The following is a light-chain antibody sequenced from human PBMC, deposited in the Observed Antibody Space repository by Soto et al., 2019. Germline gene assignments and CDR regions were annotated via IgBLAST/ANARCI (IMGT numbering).Light chain of an antibody. CDR2: KAS. V-gene: IGKV1-5*03. CDR1: QSVDTC. J-gene: IGKJ1*01. Sequence: DIQMTQSPSTLSASVGDRVTITCRASQSVDTCLAWYLQKPGKAPHLLIYKASSLETGVPSRFSGSGSVTEFTLTISSLQPDDFATYYCQQFYRYPWTFGQGTKVEIK. CDR3: QQFYRYPWT.